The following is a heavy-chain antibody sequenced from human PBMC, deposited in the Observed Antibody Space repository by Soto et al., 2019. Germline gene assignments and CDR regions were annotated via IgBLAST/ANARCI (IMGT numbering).Heavy chain of an antibody. CDR3: ARERREAGAFDV. V-gene: IGHV3-53*01. J-gene: IGHJ3*01. Sequence: AGGSLRLSCAASGFTVRSNYMSWVRQAPGKGLEWVSEIYSGGTTYYAESVKGRFTISRDNSRNTLYLQMNSLRAEDTAVYYCARERREAGAFDVWGQGTMVTVSS. CDR2: IYSGGTT. CDR1: GFTVRSNY. D-gene: IGHD6-13*01.